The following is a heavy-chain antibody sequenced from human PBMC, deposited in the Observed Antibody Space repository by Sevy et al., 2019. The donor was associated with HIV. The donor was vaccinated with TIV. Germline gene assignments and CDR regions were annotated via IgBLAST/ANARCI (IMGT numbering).Heavy chain of an antibody. CDR1: GYTFTNND. J-gene: IGHJ4*02. CDR3: ARVSPCGGDCYYFDF. V-gene: IGHV1-8*01. CDR2: MNPNSADT. Sequence: ASVKVSCTASGYTFTNNDIIWVRQATGQGLEWMGGMNPNSADTGYALKFQGRVTLTNNPSRSTAYMELGSLTSVDTAVYYCARVSPCGGDCYYFDFWGQGTLLTVSS. D-gene: IGHD2-21*02.